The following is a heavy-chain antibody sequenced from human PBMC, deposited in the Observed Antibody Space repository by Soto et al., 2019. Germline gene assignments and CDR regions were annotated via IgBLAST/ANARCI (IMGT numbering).Heavy chain of an antibody. CDR2: IYYSGST. CDR1: CGSISSYY. J-gene: IGHJ6*02. V-gene: IGHV4-59*01. Sequence: PSESMSLTWTDSCGSISSYYWSWIRQPPGKGLEWIGYIYYSGSTNYNPSLKSRVTISVDTSKNQFSLKLKSVTAADTAVYYCARDPVERATPYYYGMDVWGQGTTVTVS. D-gene: IGHD5-12*01. CDR3: ARDPVERATPYYYGMDV.